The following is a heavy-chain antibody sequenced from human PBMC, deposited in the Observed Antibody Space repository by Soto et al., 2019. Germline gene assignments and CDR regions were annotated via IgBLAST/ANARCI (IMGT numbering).Heavy chain of an antibody. CDR3: ARHKRDLRFLEWSYYFDY. V-gene: IGHV3-30-3*01. CDR1: GFTFSSSA. D-gene: IGHD3-3*01. J-gene: IGHJ4*02. Sequence: QVQLVESGGGVVQPGRSLRLSCAASGFTFSSSAMHWVRQAPGKGLEWVAVISYAGSNKYYADSVKGRFTISRDNSKNTLYLQMNSLRAEDTAVYYCARHKRDLRFLEWSYYFDYWGQGTLVTVSS. CDR2: ISYAGSNK.